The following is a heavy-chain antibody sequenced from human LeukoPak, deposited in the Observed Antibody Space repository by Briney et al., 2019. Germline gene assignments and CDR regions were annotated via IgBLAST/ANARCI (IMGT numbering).Heavy chain of an antibody. Sequence: SETLSLTCTVSGGSISSGGYYWSWIRQHPGKGLEWIGYIYYSGSTYYNPSLKSRVTISVDTSKNQFPLKLSSVTAADTAVYYCARDLGGSYPHPFDYWGQGTLVTVSS. V-gene: IGHV4-31*03. CDR2: IYYSGST. D-gene: IGHD1-26*01. J-gene: IGHJ4*02. CDR3: ARDLGGSYPHPFDY. CDR1: GGSISSGGYY.